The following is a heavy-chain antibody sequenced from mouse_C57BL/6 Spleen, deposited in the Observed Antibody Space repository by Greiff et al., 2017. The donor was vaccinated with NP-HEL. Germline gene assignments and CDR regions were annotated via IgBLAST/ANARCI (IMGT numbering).Heavy chain of an antibody. J-gene: IGHJ4*01. CDR1: VYTFTSYW. Sequence: QVQLQQPGAELVKPGASVKMSCKASVYTFTSYWLTWVKQRPGQGLEWIGDIYPGSGSTNYNEQFKSKATLTVDKPSSTAYMQLSSLTSEDSAVYYCARSGLRDAMDYWGQGTSVTVSS. D-gene: IGHD1-1*01. V-gene: IGHV1-55*01. CDR3: ARSGLRDAMDY. CDR2: IYPGSGST.